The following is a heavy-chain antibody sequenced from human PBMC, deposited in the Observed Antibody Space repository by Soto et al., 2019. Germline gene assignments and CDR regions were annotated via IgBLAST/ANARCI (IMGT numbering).Heavy chain of an antibody. CDR3: ARRRYCSGGSCYSDHYYYGMDV. CDR2: LIPILGTA. D-gene: IGHD2-15*01. V-gene: IGHV1-69*01. Sequence: QVQLVQSGAEVKKPGSSVKVSCKASGGTFSSYAISWVRQAPGQGLEWMGGLIPILGTANYTPKFQRRVTITADESTSTAYMELSSLRSEYTAVYYCARRRYCSGGSCYSDHYYYGMDVWGQGTTVTVSS. J-gene: IGHJ6*02. CDR1: GGTFSSYA.